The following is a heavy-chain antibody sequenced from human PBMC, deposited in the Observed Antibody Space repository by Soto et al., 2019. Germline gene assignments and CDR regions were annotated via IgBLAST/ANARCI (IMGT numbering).Heavy chain of an antibody. CDR1: GGSISSSY. Sequence: QVQLQESGPGLVKPSETLSLICTVSGGSISSSYWSWIRQPPGGGLEWIGDIYYRGNTNYNPSLESRVTISIDTSKKQFSLKVTSVTAADTALYFCGRYAGYVDSWGQGTLVTVSS. D-gene: IGHD2-15*01. CDR2: IYYRGNT. J-gene: IGHJ4*02. V-gene: IGHV4-59*01. CDR3: GRYAGYVDS.